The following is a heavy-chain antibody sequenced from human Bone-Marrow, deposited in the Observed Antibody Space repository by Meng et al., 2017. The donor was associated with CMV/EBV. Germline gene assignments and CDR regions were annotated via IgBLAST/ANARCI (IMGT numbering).Heavy chain of an antibody. CDR1: GFTFSSYA. V-gene: IGHV3-30-3*01. Sequence: LSLTCAASGFTFSSYAMHWVRQAPGKGLEWVAVISYDGSNKYYADSVKGRFTISRDNSKNTLYLQMNSLRAEDTAVYYCAREYYDFWSGWKRNYYYYGMDVWGQATTVTVSS. CDR2: ISYDGSNK. J-gene: IGHJ6*02. CDR3: AREYYDFWSGWKRNYYYYGMDV. D-gene: IGHD3-3*01.